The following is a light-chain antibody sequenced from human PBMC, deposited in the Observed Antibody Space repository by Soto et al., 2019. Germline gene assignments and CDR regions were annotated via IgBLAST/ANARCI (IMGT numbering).Light chain of an antibody. CDR3: QHYGSSPQFT. CDR2: GAS. CDR1: QSVSSSY. Sequence: EIVLTQSPGTLSLSPGEIATLSCMASQSVSSSYLAWYQHKPGQAPRLLIYGASSRATGIPDRFSGSGSGTDFTLTIRRLEPEDFAVYYCQHYGSSPQFTFGPGTKGDIK. V-gene: IGKV3-20*01. J-gene: IGKJ3*01.